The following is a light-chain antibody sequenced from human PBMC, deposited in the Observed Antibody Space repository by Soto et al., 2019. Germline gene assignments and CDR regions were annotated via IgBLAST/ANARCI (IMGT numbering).Light chain of an antibody. Sequence: IGLTQPPGTLSLSPREGATLSCRASQSVSSSYLAWYQQKPGQAPRLLIYGASSRATGIPDRFSGSGSGTDFTLTISRLEPEDFAVYYCQQYGSSPWTFGQGTVVDIK. J-gene: IGKJ1*01. CDR1: QSVSSSY. V-gene: IGKV3-20*01. CDR3: QQYGSSPWT. CDR2: GAS.